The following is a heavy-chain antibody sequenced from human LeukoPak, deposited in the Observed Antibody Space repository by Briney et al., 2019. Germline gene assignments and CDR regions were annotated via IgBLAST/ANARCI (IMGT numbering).Heavy chain of an antibody. CDR3: TKAVPGTGWFDP. V-gene: IGHV3-48*02. CDR2: ISSTSSSI. D-gene: IGHD6-19*01. CDR1: GFTFSTYS. Sequence: GGSLRLSCAASGFTFSTYSMNWARQAPGKGLEWVSYISSTSSSIYYADSVKGRFTISRDNAKNSLYLQMNSLRDEDTAVYYCTKAVPGTGWFDPWGQGTLVTVSS. J-gene: IGHJ5*02.